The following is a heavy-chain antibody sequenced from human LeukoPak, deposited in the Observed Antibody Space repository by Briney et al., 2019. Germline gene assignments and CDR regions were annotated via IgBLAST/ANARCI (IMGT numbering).Heavy chain of an antibody. CDR3: ARDQHSSSGSFDY. V-gene: IGHV3-30-3*01. D-gene: IGHD6-6*01. J-gene: IGHJ4*02. CDR1: GFTFSSYA. Sequence: PGGSLRLSCAASGFTFSSYAMHWVRQAPGKGLEWVAVISYDGSNKYYADPVKGRFTISRDNSKNTLYLQMNSLRAEDTAVYYCARDQHSSSGSFDYWGQGTLVTVSS. CDR2: ISYDGSNK.